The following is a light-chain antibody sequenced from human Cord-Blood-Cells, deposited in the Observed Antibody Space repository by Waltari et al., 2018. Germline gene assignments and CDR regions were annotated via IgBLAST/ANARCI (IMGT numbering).Light chain of an antibody. Sequence: QSALTQPRPVSGSPGQSVPNSCTDTSSVVGGYNYVSWYQQHPGKAPKLMIYDVSKRPSGVPDRCSGSKSGNTASLTISGLQAEDEADYYCCSYAGSYVFGTGTKVTVL. CDR3: CSYAGSYV. CDR1: SSVVGGYNY. CDR2: DVS. J-gene: IGLJ1*01. V-gene: IGLV2-11*01.